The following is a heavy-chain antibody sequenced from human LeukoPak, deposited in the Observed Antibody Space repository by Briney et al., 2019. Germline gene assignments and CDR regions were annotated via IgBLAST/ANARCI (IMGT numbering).Heavy chain of an antibody. D-gene: IGHD6-19*01. CDR3: ARDSSGWNFDY. CDR2: IIPIFGTA. CDR1: GGTFSSYA. Sequence: GASVKVSCKASGGTFSSYAISWVRQAPGQGLEWMGRIIPIFGTANYAQKFQGRVTITTDESTSTAYMELGSLRSEDTAVYYCARDSSGWNFDYWGQGTLVTVSS. V-gene: IGHV1-69*05. J-gene: IGHJ4*02.